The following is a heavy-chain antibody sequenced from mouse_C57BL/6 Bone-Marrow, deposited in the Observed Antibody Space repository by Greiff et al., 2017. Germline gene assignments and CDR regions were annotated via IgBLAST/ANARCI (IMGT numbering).Heavy chain of an antibody. CDR2: IRNKANNHAT. D-gene: IGHD3-2*01. Sequence: EVQRVESGGGLVQPGGSIKLSCAASGFTFSDAWMDWVRQSPEKGLEWVAEIRNKANNHATYYAESVKGRFTISRDDSKSSVYLQMNSLRAEDTGIYYCTRFRDSLLLFDYWGQGTTLTVSS. J-gene: IGHJ2*01. CDR1: GFTFSDAW. V-gene: IGHV6-6*01. CDR3: TRFRDSLLLFDY.